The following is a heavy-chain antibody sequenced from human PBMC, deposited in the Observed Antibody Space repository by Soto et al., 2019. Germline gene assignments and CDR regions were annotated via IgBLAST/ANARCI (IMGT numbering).Heavy chain of an antibody. V-gene: IGHV3-23*01. CDR3: AKDPNHHYQLPDYFDY. CDR1: GFTFSSYA. D-gene: IGHD2-2*01. Sequence: GGSLRLSCAASGFTFSSYAMSWVRQAPGKGLEWVSAISGSGGSTYYADSVKGRFTISRDNSKNTLYLQMNSLRAEDTAVYYRAKDPNHHYQLPDYFDYWGQGTLVTVSS. CDR2: ISGSGGST. J-gene: IGHJ4*02.